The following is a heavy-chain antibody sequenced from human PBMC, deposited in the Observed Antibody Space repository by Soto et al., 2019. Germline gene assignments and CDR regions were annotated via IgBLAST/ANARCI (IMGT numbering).Heavy chain of an antibody. CDR1: GGTLSSST. CDR2: IIPILGIA. D-gene: IGHD6-13*01. V-gene: IGHV1-69*04. J-gene: IGHJ4*02. Sequence: GASVKVTCKDSGGTLSSSTISWVRQDLGQGLEWMGRIIPILGIANYAQKFQGRVTITADKSTSTAYMELSSLRSEDTAVYYCAREFSGYSSSWYGYWGQGTLVTVSS. CDR3: AREFSGYSSSWYGY.